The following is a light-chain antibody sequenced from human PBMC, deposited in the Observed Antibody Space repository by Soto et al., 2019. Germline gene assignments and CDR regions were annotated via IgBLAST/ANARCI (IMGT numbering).Light chain of an antibody. CDR2: RNN. V-gene: IGLV1-44*01. Sequence: QSALTQPPSASGTPGQRVTISCSGSSSNIGSNTVNWYQLLPGTAPKLLIYRNNQRPSGVPDRSSGSKSGTSASLAISGLQSEDEADYYCAVWDDSLNGRYVFGTGTKVTVL. CDR1: SSNIGSNT. CDR3: AVWDDSLNGRYV. J-gene: IGLJ1*01.